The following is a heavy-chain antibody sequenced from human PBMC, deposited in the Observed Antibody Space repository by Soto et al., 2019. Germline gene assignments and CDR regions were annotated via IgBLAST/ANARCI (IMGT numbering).Heavy chain of an antibody. J-gene: IGHJ6*02. D-gene: IGHD3-10*01. V-gene: IGHV4-39*01. Sequence: SETLSLTCTVSGGSISSSSYYWGWIRQPPGKGLKWIGSIYYSGSTYYNPSLKSRVTISVDTSKNQFSLKLSSVTAADTAVYYCALGVGYYYYGMDVWGQGTTVTVSS. CDR1: GGSISSSSYY. CDR3: ALGVGYYYYGMDV. CDR2: IYYSGST.